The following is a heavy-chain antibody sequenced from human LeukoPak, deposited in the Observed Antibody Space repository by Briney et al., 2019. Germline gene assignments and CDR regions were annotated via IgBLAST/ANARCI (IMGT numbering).Heavy chain of an antibody. J-gene: IGHJ5*02. CDR2: IYYSGST. D-gene: IGHD2-2*01. V-gene: IGHV4-30-4*01. CDR3: ARVIGRYQLLSGWFDP. CDR1: GGSISSGDYY. Sequence: PSETLSLTCTVSGGSISSGDYYWSWIRQPPGKGLEWIGCIYYSGSTYYNPSLKSRVTISVDTSKNQFSLKLSSVTAADTAVYYCARVIGRYQLLSGWFDPWGQGTLVTVSS.